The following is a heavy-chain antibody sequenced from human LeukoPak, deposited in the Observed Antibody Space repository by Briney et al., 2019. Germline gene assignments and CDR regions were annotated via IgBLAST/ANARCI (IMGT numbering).Heavy chain of an antibody. D-gene: IGHD3-3*01. CDR3: ARGSFGVALDY. J-gene: IGHJ4*02. Sequence: GGSLRLSCAASGFTFRNYWMSWVRQAPGKGLEWVANIKKDESEKFYVDSVKGRFTIYRDNAKNSLYLQMNSLRAEDTAVYYCARGSFGVALDYWGQGTLVTVSS. CDR2: IKKDESEK. CDR1: GFTFRNYW. V-gene: IGHV3-7*01.